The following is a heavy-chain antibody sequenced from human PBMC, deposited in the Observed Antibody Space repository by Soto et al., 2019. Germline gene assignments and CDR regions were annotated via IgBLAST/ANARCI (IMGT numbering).Heavy chain of an antibody. CDR1: GFKFNSYA. CDR2: IDGSGSNT. J-gene: IGHJ4*02. Sequence: EVQLLESGGGLVQPGGSLRLSCAAYGFKFNSYAMSWVRQAPGEGLEWVSGIDGSGSNTYYADSVKGRFIISRDNSKNTLYLQLSSLRAEDTAVYYCAKERATVTTNDWGQGTLVTVSS. D-gene: IGHD4-17*01. CDR3: AKERATVTTND. V-gene: IGHV3-23*01.